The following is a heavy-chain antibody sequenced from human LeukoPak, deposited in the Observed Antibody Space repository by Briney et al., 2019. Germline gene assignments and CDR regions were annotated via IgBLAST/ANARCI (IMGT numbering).Heavy chain of an antibody. D-gene: IGHD3-22*01. CDR2: ISSSSSYI. Sequence: GGSLRLSCAASGFTFSSYSMNWVRQAPGKGLEWVSSISSSSSYIYYADSVKGRFTISRDNAKNSLYLQMNSLRAEDTAVYYCAKDFLAYYYDSSGYLDWYYFDYWGQGTLVTVSS. CDR1: GFTFSSYS. J-gene: IGHJ4*02. V-gene: IGHV3-21*04. CDR3: AKDFLAYYYDSSGYLDWYYFDY.